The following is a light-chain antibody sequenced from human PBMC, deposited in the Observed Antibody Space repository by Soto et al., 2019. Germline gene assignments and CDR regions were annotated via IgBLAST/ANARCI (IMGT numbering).Light chain of an antibody. Sequence: EIVLTQSPGTLSLSPGERATLSCRASQSVSSSYLAWYQQKPGQAPGLLIYGASGRATGIPDRFSGSGSGTEFTLTISILQSEDFAVYYCQQYNNWPPYTFGQGTKVDIK. CDR3: QQYNNWPPYT. J-gene: IGKJ2*01. V-gene: IGKV3-20*01. CDR1: QSVSSSY. CDR2: GAS.